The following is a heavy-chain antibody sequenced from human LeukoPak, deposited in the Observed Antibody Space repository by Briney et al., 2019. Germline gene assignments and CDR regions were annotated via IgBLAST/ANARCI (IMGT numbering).Heavy chain of an antibody. CDR3: ARLTYYDNSGYL. V-gene: IGHV5-51*01. CDR2: IYPGDSDT. J-gene: IGHJ4*02. Sequence: GESLKISCKASGYSFTSFWIAWVRQMPGQGLGCMGVIYPGDSDTRYSPSFQGQVTISADKSISTAYLQWNSLKASDTAMYYCARLTYYDNSGYLWGQGTLVTVSS. D-gene: IGHD3-22*01. CDR1: GYSFTSFW.